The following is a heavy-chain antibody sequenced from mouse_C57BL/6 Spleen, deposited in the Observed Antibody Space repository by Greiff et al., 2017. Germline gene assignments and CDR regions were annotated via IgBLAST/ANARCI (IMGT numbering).Heavy chain of an antibody. CDR1: GFSFTSYG. J-gene: IGHJ3*01. V-gene: IGHV2-3*01. D-gene: IGHD1-1*01. CDR2: IWGDGST. Sequence: QVQLKESGPGLVAPSQCLSITCTVSGFSFTSYGVSWVRQPPGKGLEWLGVIWGDGSTNYHSALISRLSISKDNSKSQVFLTRNRLLTDDTATYYCAERGNGSEAYWGQGTLVTVSA. CDR3: AERGNGSEAY.